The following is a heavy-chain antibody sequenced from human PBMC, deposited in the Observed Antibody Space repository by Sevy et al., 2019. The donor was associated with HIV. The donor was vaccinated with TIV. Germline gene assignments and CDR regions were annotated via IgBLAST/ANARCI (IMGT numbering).Heavy chain of an antibody. Sequence: GGSLRLSCAASGFTFSSYSMNWVRQAPGKGLEWVSYISSSSSTIYYADSVKGRFTISRDNAKNSLYLQMNSLRAEDTAVYYCAREDCSSTSCYLWFDPWGQRTLVTVSS. D-gene: IGHD2-2*01. J-gene: IGHJ5*02. CDR1: GFTFSSYS. CDR2: ISSSSSTI. CDR3: AREDCSSTSCYLWFDP. V-gene: IGHV3-48*01.